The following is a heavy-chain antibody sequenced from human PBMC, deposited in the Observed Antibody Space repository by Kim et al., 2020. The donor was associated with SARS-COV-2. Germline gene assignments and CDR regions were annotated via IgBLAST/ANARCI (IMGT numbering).Heavy chain of an antibody. CDR2: IYYSGST. J-gene: IGHJ4*02. V-gene: IGHV4-31*03. CDR1: GGSIRSGGYY. Sequence: SETLSLTCTVSGGSIRSGGYYWSWIRQHPGKGLEWIGYIYYSGSTYYNPSLKSRVTISVDTFKNQLSLKLRSVTAADTAVYYCASVCITIFGVVTHFDYLGQGTLVTVSS. CDR3: ASVCITIFGVVTHFDY. D-gene: IGHD3-3*01.